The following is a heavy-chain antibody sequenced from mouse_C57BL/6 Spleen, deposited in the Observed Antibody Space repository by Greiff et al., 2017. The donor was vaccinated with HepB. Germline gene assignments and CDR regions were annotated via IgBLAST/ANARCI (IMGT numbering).Heavy chain of an antibody. CDR2: ISDGGSYT. Sequence: EVKVVESGGGLVKPGGSLKLSCAASGFTFSSYAMSWVRQTPEKRLEWVATISDGGSYTYYPDNVKGRFTISRDNAKNNLYLQMSHLKSEDTAMYYCARDEGWLYYFDYWGQGTTLTVYS. J-gene: IGHJ2*01. V-gene: IGHV5-4*01. CDR1: GFTFSSYA. CDR3: ARDEGWLYYFDY. D-gene: IGHD2-3*01.